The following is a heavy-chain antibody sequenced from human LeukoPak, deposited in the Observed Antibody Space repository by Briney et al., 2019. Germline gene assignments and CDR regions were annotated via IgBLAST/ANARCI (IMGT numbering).Heavy chain of an antibody. CDR2: TSSSDAGT. D-gene: IGHD6-13*01. CDR3: ARTRGDYSSSLCGY. J-gene: IGHJ4*02. Sequence: GGSLRLSCAVSGFPLSSYAMSWVRQAPGKGLEWVSATSSSDAGTYYADSVRGRFTISRDNSKNSLYLQMSSLRGEDTAVYYCARTRGDYSSSLCGYWGQGTLVTVSS. CDR1: GFPLSSYA. V-gene: IGHV3-23*01.